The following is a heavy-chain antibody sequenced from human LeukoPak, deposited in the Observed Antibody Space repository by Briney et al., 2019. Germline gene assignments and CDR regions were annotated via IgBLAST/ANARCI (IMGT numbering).Heavy chain of an antibody. J-gene: IGHJ4*02. CDR3: ARDPSPYCSSTSCQGVGGY. Sequence: GGSLRLSCAASGFTFSSYSMNWVRQAPGKGLEWVSSISSSSSYIYYADSVKGRFTISRDNAKNSLYLQMNSLRAEDTAVYYCARDPSPYCSSTSCQGVGGYWSQGTLVTVSS. D-gene: IGHD2-2*01. V-gene: IGHV3-21*01. CDR2: ISSSSSYI. CDR1: GFTFSSYS.